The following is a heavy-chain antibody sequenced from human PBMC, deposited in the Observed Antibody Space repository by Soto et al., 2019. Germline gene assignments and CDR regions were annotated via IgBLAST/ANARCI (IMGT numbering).Heavy chain of an antibody. CDR3: ARAGAGYYGMDV. CDR1: GFTFSNYW. Sequence: GGSLRLSCAASGFTFSNYWMHWVRQAPGKGLVWVSRVSSDGRSTSYAASVKGRFTISRDNAKNTLYLQMNSLRGEDTAVYYCARAGAGYYGMDVWGQGTTVTVSS. D-gene: IGHD6-19*01. J-gene: IGHJ6*02. V-gene: IGHV3-74*01. CDR2: VSSDGRST.